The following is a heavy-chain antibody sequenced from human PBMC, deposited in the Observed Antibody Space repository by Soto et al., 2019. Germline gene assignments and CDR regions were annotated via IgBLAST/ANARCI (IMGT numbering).Heavy chain of an antibody. CDR3: ASLGYCSGGSCYRPSDY. D-gene: IGHD2-15*01. CDR1: GFTFSSYA. Sequence: QVQLVESGGGVVQPGRSLRLSCADSGFTFSSYAMHLVRHAPGTGLEWLAVISYDVSNKYYADSVKGRFTISRDNSKNTLYVQMNSLSAEDTAVYDCASLGYCSGGSCYRPSDYWCQGTLVTVS. J-gene: IGHJ4*02. V-gene: IGHV3-30-3*01. CDR2: ISYDVSNK.